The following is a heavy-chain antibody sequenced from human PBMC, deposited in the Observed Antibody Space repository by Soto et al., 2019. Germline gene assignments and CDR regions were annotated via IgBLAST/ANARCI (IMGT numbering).Heavy chain of an antibody. J-gene: IGHJ4*02. CDR3: ATWTWLVPFDY. CDR2: INPSGGTT. D-gene: IGHD6-19*01. CDR1: GYIFTSYY. V-gene: IGHV1-46*01. Sequence: GASVKVSCKASGYIFTSYYIHWVRQAPGQRLEWMALINPSGGTTNYAQKFQGRVTITRDTSASTAYMELNSLRSEDTAVYYCATWTWLVPFDYWGQGTLVTVSS.